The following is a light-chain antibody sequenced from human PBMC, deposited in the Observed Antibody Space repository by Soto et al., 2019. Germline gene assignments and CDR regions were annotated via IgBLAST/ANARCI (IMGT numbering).Light chain of an antibody. J-gene: IGKJ1*01. CDR2: LGS. V-gene: IGKV2-28*01. CDR3: MQALQPSGT. CDR1: QSLLHSNGNNY. Sequence: DIVMTQSPLSLPVTPGEPASISCRSSQSLLHSNGNNYLEWYLQKPGQSPQLLIYLGSSRASGVPDRVSSSRSGIDFTLKIRRVEAEDVGVYDSMQALQPSGTLGQVTKVDLK.